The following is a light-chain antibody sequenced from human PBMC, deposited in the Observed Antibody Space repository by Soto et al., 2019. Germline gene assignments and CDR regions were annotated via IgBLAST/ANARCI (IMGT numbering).Light chain of an antibody. CDR3: QQNYNSPRT. CDR1: QSISTN. Sequence: DIHMTQSPSSLSASVGDRVTITCRASQSISTNLNWYQQKAGKAPKALIYDASSLRSGVPSRFSGSGSGTDFTLTISSLQPEDFATYYCQQNYNSPRTFGQGTNADNK. J-gene: IGKJ1*01. CDR2: DAS. V-gene: IGKV1-39*01.